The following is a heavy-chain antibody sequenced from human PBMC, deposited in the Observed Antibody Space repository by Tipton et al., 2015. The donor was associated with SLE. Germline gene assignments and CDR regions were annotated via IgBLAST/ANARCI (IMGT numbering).Heavy chain of an antibody. CDR1: GGTFSSYA. CDR3: ARVHYGSGSPRGYYYGMDV. V-gene: IGHV1-69*06. Sequence: QLVQSGAEVKKPGSSVKVSCKASGGTFSSYAISWVRQAPGQGLEWMGGIIPIFGTANYAQKFQGRVTITADKSTSTAYMELSSLRSEDTAVYYCARVHYGSGSPRGYYYGMDVWGQGTTVTVSS. CDR2: IIPIFGTA. D-gene: IGHD3-10*01. J-gene: IGHJ6*02.